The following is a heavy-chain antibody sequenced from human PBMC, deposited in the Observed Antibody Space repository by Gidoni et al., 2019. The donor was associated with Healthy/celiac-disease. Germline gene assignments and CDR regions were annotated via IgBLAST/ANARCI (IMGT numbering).Heavy chain of an antibody. CDR1: GFTFSSYG. J-gene: IGHJ4*02. CDR2: IWYDGSNK. CDR3: ARDGRYFDYDY. D-gene: IGHD3-9*01. V-gene: IGHV3-33*01. Sequence: QVQLVESGGGVVQPGRSLRLACAGSGFTFSSYGMHWVRQAPGKGLEWVAVIWYDGSNKYYADSVKGRFTISRDNSKTTLYLQMNSLRAEDTAVYYCARDGRYFDYDYWGQGTLVTVSS.